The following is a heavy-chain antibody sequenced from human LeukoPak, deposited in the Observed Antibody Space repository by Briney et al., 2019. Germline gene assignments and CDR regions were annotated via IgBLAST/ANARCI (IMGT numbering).Heavy chain of an antibody. CDR2: ISSNGGST. CDR3: ARGRGTTKLDYLDY. D-gene: IGHD1-7*01. CDR1: GFTFSSYA. Sequence: GGSLRLSCAASGFTFSSYAMHWVRQAPGKGLEYVSAISSNGGSTYYANSVKGRFTISRDNSKNTLYLQMGSLRAEDMAVYYCARGRGTTKLDYLDYWGQGTLVTVSS. J-gene: IGHJ4*02. V-gene: IGHV3-64*01.